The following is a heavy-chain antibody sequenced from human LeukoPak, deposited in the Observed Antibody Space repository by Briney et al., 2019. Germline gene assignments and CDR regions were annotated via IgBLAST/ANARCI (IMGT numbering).Heavy chain of an antibody. V-gene: IGHV3-53*01. CDR3: ARESSGYFDC. CDR1: GFTVSSND. CDR2: IYSGGST. D-gene: IGHD3-22*01. J-gene: IGHJ4*02. Sequence: GGSLRLSCAASGFTVSSNDMSWVRQAPGKGLEWVSIIYSGGSTYYADSVKGRFTISRDNSKNTLYLQMNSLRAEDTAVYYCARESSGYFDCWGQGTLVTVSS.